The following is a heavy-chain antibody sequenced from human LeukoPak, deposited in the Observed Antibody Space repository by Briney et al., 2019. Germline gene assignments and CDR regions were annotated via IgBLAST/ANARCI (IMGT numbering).Heavy chain of an antibody. CDR2: INSDASST. D-gene: IGHD1-26*01. V-gene: IGHV3-74*01. J-gene: IGHJ4*02. CDR1: GFTFSSYG. Sequence: GGSLRLSCAASGFTFSSYGMHWVRQAPGKGLVWVSRINSDASSTSYADSVKGRFTISRDNAENTLYLQMNSLRAEDTAVYYCARERILVGATATDYFDYWGQGTLVTVSS. CDR3: ARERILVGATATDYFDY.